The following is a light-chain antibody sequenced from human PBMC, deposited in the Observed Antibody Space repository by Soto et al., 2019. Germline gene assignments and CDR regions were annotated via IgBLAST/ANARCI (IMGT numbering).Light chain of an antibody. V-gene: IGKV3-11*01. Sequence: IVLTQSPATLSLSPVEIATLSFRASQSVSSYLAWYQQKPGQAPRLLIYDASNRATGIPTRFSGSGSGTDFTLTVSSLEPEDFAVYYCHQRSSWPHTFGQGTKVDIK. CDR2: DAS. J-gene: IGKJ1*01. CDR1: QSVSSY. CDR3: HQRSSWPHT.